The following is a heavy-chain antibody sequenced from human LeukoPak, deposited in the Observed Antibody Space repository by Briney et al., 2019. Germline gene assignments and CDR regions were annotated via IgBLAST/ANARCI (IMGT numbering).Heavy chain of an antibody. J-gene: IGHJ5*02. CDR2: IYYSGRT. V-gene: IGHV4-39*01. D-gene: IGHD3-3*01. CDR1: GGSISRSSYN. CDR3: ARIITYYDFSCWFDP. Sequence: SETLSLTCSASGGSISRSSYNWGWIRQPPGKGLEWIGSIYYSGRTYYNPSLKSRVTISVDTSKNQFSLKLSSVTAADTAVYYCARIITYYDFSCWFDPWGQGTLVAVSS.